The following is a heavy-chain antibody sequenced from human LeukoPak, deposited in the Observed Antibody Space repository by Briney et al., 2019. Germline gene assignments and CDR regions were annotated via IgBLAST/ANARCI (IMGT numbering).Heavy chain of an antibody. CDR3: PIASVWFGELFPSDY. CDR1: EFTFSSYS. V-gene: IGHV3-30*03. D-gene: IGHD3-10*01. CDR2: ISYDGSNK. J-gene: IGHJ4*02. Sequence: GGSLRLSCAASEFTFSSYSMNWVRQAPGKGLEWVAVISYDGSNKYYADSVKGRYTTSRDNSKNTLYLKMSSLRAEDTAVYYCPIASVWFGELFPSDYWGQGTLVTVSS.